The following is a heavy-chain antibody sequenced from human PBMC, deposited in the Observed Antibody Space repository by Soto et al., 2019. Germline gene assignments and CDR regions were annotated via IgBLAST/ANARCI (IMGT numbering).Heavy chain of an antibody. D-gene: IGHD5-12*01. J-gene: IGHJ5*02. Sequence: GGSLRLSCAASGLTFSSYAMSWVRQAPGKGLEWVSAISGSGGSTYYADSVKGRFTISRDNSKNTLYLQMNSLRAEDTAVYYCAKIRSGYSGYLAFDPWGQGTLVTVSS. CDR2: ISGSGGST. V-gene: IGHV3-23*01. CDR3: AKIRSGYSGYLAFDP. CDR1: GLTFSSYA.